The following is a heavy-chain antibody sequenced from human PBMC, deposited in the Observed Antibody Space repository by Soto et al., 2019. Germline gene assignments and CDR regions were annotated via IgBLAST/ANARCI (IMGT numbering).Heavy chain of an antibody. J-gene: IGHJ6*02. CDR1: GYTFTSYY. Sequence: QVQLVQSGAEVKKPGASVKVSCKASGYTFTSYYMHWVRQAPGQGLEWMGIINPSGGSTSYAQKFQGRVTMTRDTSTNTVYMELSSLRSEDTAVYYCARDRAEYSSRGGMDVWGQGTTVTVSS. V-gene: IGHV1-46*01. D-gene: IGHD6-6*01. CDR2: INPSGGST. CDR3: ARDRAEYSSRGGMDV.